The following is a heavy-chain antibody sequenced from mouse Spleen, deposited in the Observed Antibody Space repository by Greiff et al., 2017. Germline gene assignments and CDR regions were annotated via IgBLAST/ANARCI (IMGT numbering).Heavy chain of an antibody. Sequence: QVQLQQSGAELMKPGASVKISCKATGYTFSSYWIEWVKQRPGHGLEWIGEILPGSGSTNYNEKFKGKATFTADTSSNTAYMQLSSLTSEDSAVYYCARSGILYAMDYWGQGTSVTVSS. D-gene: IGHD3-1*01. J-gene: IGHJ4*01. CDR1: GYTFSSYW. V-gene: IGHV1-9*01. CDR3: ARSGILYAMDY. CDR2: ILPGSGST.